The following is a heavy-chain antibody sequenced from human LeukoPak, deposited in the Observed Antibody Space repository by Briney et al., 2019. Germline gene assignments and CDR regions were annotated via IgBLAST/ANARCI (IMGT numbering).Heavy chain of an antibody. D-gene: IGHD3-16*01. CDR3: VRFGVNYDMDV. J-gene: IGHJ6*02. V-gene: IGHV4-59*01. CDR2: IHYSGRA. CDR1: GGSISGYY. Sequence: PSETLSLTCSVSGGSISGYYWTWVRQPPGKGLEWIGQIHYSGRADYIPSLKSRITMSVDTSRNQISLKLSSVTAADTAIYYCVRFGVNYDMDVWGQGTTVTVFS.